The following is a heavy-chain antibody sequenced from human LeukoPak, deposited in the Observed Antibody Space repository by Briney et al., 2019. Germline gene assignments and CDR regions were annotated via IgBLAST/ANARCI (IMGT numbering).Heavy chain of an antibody. D-gene: IGHD5-24*01. CDR2: ISPYNGNT. J-gene: IGHJ2*01. CDR1: GYTFTSYY. Sequence: ASVKVSCKASGYTFTSYYMHWVRQAPGQGLEWMGWISPYNGNTDYAQKLQGRVTMTTDTSTTTGYMELRSLRFDDTAVYYCARGWLQPYWYFDLWGRGTVVTVSS. V-gene: IGHV1-18*04. CDR3: ARGWLQPYWYFDL.